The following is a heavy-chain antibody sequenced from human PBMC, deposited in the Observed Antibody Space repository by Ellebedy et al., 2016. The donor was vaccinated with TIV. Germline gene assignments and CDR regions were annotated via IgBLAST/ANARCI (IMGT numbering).Heavy chain of an antibody. CDR1: GFTFSDHW. J-gene: IGHJ4*02. CDR3: VRDGVGAPPFDY. CDR2: VKYDGTST. V-gene: IGHV3-74*01. Sequence: GGSLRLXXAASGFTFSDHWMHWVRQAPGQGLEWVSRVKYDGTSTNYADSVKGRFTISRDNAKNTLDLQMNSLRAEDTAVYYCVRDGVGAPPFDYWGQGTLVTVSS. D-gene: IGHD1-26*01.